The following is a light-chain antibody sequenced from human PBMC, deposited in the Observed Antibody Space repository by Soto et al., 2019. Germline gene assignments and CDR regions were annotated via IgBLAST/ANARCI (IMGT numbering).Light chain of an antibody. CDR3: QHRSSWPLT. Sequence: LTQSPATLSLSPGERATLTCRASQNISINLAWYQQKPGQPPRLLIYDASTRATGLPARFSGSGSGTEFTLTISSLEPEDFAVYYCQHRSSWPLTFGGGTKVDI. CDR2: DAS. V-gene: IGKV3-11*01. J-gene: IGKJ4*01. CDR1: QNISIN.